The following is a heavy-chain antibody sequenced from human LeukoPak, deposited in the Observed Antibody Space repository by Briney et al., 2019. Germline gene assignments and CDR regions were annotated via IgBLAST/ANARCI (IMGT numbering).Heavy chain of an antibody. CDR3: VDPDR. V-gene: IGHV1-8*02. CDR1: GYTFSNYD. Sequence: ASVKVSCKASGYTFSNYDINWVRQATGQGLEWMGWMNPNSGNSGYAQKFQGRVTMTRNTSIATAYMEVSNLRFDDTAVYYCVDPDRWGQGTLVTVSS. J-gene: IGHJ1*01. D-gene: IGHD3-22*01. CDR2: MNPNSGNS.